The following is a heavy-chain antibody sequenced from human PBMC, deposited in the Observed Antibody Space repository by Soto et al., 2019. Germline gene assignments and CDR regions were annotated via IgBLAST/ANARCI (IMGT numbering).Heavy chain of an antibody. CDR3: ATDRGEGVTFYFHN. J-gene: IGHJ4*02. V-gene: IGHV1-24*01. CDR1: GYTLTELS. Sequence: ASVKVSCKVSGYTLTELSMHWVRQTPGKGLEWMGSFDPEDGETIYAQKFRGRVNMTADRSADRAYMELSSLGPEDTAVYYCATDRGEGVTFYFHNWGQGTLVTVSS. CDR2: FDPEDGET. D-gene: IGHD3-10*01.